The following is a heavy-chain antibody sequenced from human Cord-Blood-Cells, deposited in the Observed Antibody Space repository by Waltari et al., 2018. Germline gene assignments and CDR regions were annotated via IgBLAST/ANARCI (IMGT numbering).Heavy chain of an antibody. CDR3: AREYYDSSGYYYYYYYYMDV. V-gene: IGHV4-34*01. D-gene: IGHD3-22*01. CDR2: INHSGST. J-gene: IGHJ6*03. Sequence: QVQLQPWGAGLLKPSETLSPTCAVYGGSFSGSYWSWIGHPPGKGLEWYGEINHSGSTNYNPSLKSRVTISVDTAKNQFSLKLSSVTAADTAVYYCAREYYDSSGYYYYYYYYMDVWGKGTTVTVSS. CDR1: GGSFSGSY.